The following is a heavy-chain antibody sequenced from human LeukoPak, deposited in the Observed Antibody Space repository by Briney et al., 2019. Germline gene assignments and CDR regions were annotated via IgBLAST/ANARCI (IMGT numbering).Heavy chain of an antibody. CDR3: ARANQQLDAFDI. CDR2: INYRGST. CDR1: GGPITNDNYY. Sequence: PSETLSLTCTVSGGPITNDNYYWGWIRQPPGKGLEWIGSINYRGSTNYKPSLKSRATISVDTSKDQFSLKLSSVTAADTAVYYCARANQQLDAFDIWGQGTMVTVSS. V-gene: IGHV4-39*07. J-gene: IGHJ3*02. D-gene: IGHD6-13*01.